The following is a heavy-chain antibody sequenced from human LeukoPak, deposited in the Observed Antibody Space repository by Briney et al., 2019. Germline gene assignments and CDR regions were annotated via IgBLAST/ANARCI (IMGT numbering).Heavy chain of an antibody. V-gene: IGHV4-59*01. CDR3: ATGQYCSGNRCYSGTFDI. CDR1: GGSISSYY. J-gene: IGHJ3*02. CDR2: INYSGTT. Sequence: SETLSLTCTVSGGSISSYYWSWIRQPPGKRLEWIGYINYSGTTNYNPSLKSRVTMSVDTSKNQLSLKLTSVTAADTAVYYCATGQYCSGNRCYSGTFDIWGQGTMVSVSS. D-gene: IGHD2-15*01.